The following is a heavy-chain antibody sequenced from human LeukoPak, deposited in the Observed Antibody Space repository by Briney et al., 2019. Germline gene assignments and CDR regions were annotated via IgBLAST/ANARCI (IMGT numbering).Heavy chain of an antibody. Sequence: SGGSLRLSCAASGXTFSSYAMSWIRQAPGKGREWVSAISASGGSTNYADSVKGRFTISRDNSKNTLYLQMNSLRAEDTAVYYCAKVDSGYSYGSVDYWGQGTLVTVSS. CDR2: ISASGGST. D-gene: IGHD5-18*01. J-gene: IGHJ4*02. CDR3: AKVDSGYSYGSVDY. V-gene: IGHV3-23*01. CDR1: GXTFSSYA.